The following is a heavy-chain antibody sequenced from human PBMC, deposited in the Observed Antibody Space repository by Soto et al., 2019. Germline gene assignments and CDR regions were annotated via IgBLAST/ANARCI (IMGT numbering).Heavy chain of an antibody. CDR1: GFTFSTYA. D-gene: IGHD3-22*01. V-gene: IGHV3-23*01. J-gene: IGHJ4*02. CDR2: ISAGGGTT. CDR3: ARVLSSESDLPGF. Sequence: EVQLLESGGGLVQPGGSLRLSCATSGFTFSTYAMGWVRQAPEEGLEWFSAISAGGGTTYYADSVKGRFTISRDNSKNTLALQMNSLKAEDTAVYYCARVLSSESDLPGFWGQGTLVTVS.